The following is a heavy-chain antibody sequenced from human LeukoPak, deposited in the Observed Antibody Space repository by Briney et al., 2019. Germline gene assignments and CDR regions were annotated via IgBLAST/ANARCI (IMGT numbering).Heavy chain of an antibody. V-gene: IGHV3-7*03. J-gene: IGHJ4*02. Sequence: PGGSLRLSCAASGFIFNNYWMTWVRQAPGKGLEWVANIKQDGSVKYYVDSVKGRFTISRDNAKNSLYLQMNSLRAEDTAVYYCARVHLRLLWFGELSGLDSWGQGTLVTVSS. CDR1: GFIFNNYW. CDR3: ARVHLRLLWFGELSGLDS. CDR2: IKQDGSVK. D-gene: IGHD3-10*01.